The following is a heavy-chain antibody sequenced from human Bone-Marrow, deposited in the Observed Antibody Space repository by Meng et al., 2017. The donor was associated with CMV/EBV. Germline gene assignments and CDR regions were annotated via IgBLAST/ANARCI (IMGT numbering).Heavy chain of an antibody. Sequence: GESLKISCAASGFTFSSYWMSWVRQAPGKGLEWVANIKQDGSEKYYVDSVKGRFTISRDNAKNSLYLQMNSLRAEDTAVYYCARDKRLVAFTSYYYGMDVWGQGTTVTVSS. J-gene: IGHJ6*02. V-gene: IGHV3-7*01. CDR1: GFTFSSYW. CDR3: ARDKRLVAFTSYYYGMDV. CDR2: IKQDGSEK. D-gene: IGHD2-15*01.